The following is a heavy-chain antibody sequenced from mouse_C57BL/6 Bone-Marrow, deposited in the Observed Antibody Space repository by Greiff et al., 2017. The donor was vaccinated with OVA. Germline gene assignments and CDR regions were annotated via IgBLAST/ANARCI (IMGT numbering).Heavy chain of an antibody. V-gene: IGHV1-22*01. D-gene: IGHD4-1*01. CDR1: GYTFTDYN. CDR2: INPNNGGT. J-gene: IGHJ3*01. CDR3: ARTSWGFSALFAY. Sequence: VQLQQFGPELVKPGASVKMSCKASGYTFTDYNMHWVKQSHGKSLEWIGYINPNNGGTSYNQKFKGKATLTVNKSSNTAYMELRSLTSEDSAVYYCARTSWGFSALFAYWGQGTLVTVSA.